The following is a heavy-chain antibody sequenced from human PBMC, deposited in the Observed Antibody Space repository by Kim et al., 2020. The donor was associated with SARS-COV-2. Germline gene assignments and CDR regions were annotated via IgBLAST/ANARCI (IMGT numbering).Heavy chain of an antibody. CDR3: AKGSWYADY. CDR1: GFSFSTNW. D-gene: IGHD6-13*01. J-gene: IGHJ4*02. CDR2: IKEDGSDK. V-gene: IGHV3-7*03. Sequence: GGSLRLSCAASGFSFSTNWMSWVRQTPWKGLEWLASIKEDGSDKYYVDSVRGRFTISRDNAKNSLDLQMNSLRDEDTAIYYCAKGSWYADYWGQGTLVTVSS.